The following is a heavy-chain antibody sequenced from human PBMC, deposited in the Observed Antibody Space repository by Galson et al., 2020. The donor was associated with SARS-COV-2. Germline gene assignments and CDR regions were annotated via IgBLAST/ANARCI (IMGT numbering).Heavy chain of an antibody. J-gene: IGHJ4*02. V-gene: IGHV4-39*07. CDR2: IYYSGST. D-gene: IGHD6-19*01. CDR3: ARMTRGGIAVAAPYYFDY. CDR1: GGSISSSSYY. Sequence: SETLSLTCTVSGGSISSSSYYWGWIRQPPGKGLEWIGSIYYSGSTYYNPSLKSRVTISVDTSKNQFSLKLSSVTAADTALYYCARMTRGGIAVAAPYYFDYWGQGTLVTVSS.